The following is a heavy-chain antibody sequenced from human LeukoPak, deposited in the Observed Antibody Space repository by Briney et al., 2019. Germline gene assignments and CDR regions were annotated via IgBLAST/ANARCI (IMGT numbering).Heavy chain of an antibody. CDR1: GFTFSSYW. CDR3: ARDSGRKDDN. Sequence: GGSLRLSCAASGFTFSSYWMTWVRQAPGKGLEWVANIKEDGSEKFYVDSVKGRFTISRDNAKNSLYLQMNSLRAEDTAVYYCARDSGRKDDNWGQGTLVTVSS. J-gene: IGHJ4*02. V-gene: IGHV3-7*01. CDR2: IKEDGSEK. D-gene: IGHD1-26*01.